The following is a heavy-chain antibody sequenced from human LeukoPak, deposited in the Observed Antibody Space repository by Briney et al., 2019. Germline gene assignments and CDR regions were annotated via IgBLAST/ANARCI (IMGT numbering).Heavy chain of an antibody. CDR2: ISSSSSTI. Sequence: GSLRLSCAASGFTFSSYSMNWVRQAPGKGLEWVSYISSSSSTIYYADSVKGRFTISRDNAKNSLYLQMNSLRAEDTAVYYCARDDSNYFELYYMDVWGKGTTVTVSS. V-gene: IGHV3-48*01. D-gene: IGHD4-11*01. J-gene: IGHJ6*03. CDR3: ARDDSNYFELYYMDV. CDR1: GFTFSSYS.